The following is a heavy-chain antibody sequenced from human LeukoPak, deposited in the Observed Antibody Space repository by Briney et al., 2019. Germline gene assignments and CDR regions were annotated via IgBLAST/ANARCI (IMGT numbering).Heavy chain of an antibody. CDR2: ISSSSSYI. J-gene: IGHJ5*02. CDR3: ARESSGWYLFDP. D-gene: IGHD6-19*01. Sequence: GGSLRLSCAASGFTFSSYSMNWVRRAPGKGLEWVSSISSSSSYIYYADSVKGRFTISRDNAKNSLYLQMNSLRAEDTAVYYCARESSGWYLFDPWGQGTLVTVSS. CDR1: GFTFSSYS. V-gene: IGHV3-21*01.